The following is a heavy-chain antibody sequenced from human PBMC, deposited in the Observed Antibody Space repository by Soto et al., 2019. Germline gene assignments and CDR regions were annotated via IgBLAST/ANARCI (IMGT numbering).Heavy chain of an antibody. D-gene: IGHD6-13*01. CDR3: AREVAADGTFREDVFDI. CDR1: GGTFSNDA. CDR2: IIPIFSTT. J-gene: IGHJ3*02. V-gene: IGHV1-69*12. Sequence: QVHLVQSGAEVKKPGSSVKVSCKAPGGTFSNDAINWVRQAPGQGLEWMGRIIPIFSTTNYAQKFQGRVTMTADESTITAYLELSSLKQDDTAVYYCAREVAADGTFREDVFDIWGQGTLVTVSS.